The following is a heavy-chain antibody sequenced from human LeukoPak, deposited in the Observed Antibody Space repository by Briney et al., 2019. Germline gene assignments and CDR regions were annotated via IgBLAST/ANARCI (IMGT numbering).Heavy chain of an antibody. CDR2: VYTSGST. J-gene: IGHJ6*03. Sequence: KPSETLSLTCTVSGGSISSSSYYWGWIRQPAGKGLEWIGRVYTSGSTNYNPSLKSRVTISVDTSKNQFSLKLSSVTAADTAVYYCARYMVRGPRGSNKDYMDVWGKGTTVTVSS. V-gene: IGHV4-61*02. D-gene: IGHD3-10*01. CDR3: ARYMVRGPRGSNKDYMDV. CDR1: GGSISSSSYY.